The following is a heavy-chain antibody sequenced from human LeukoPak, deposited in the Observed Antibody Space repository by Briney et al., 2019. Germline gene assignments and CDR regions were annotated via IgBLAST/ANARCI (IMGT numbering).Heavy chain of an antibody. Sequence: ASVKVSCKASGYTFTSYGISWVRQAPGQGPEWMGWISAYNGNTNYAQKLQGRVTMTTDTSASTAYMELRSLRSDDTAVYYCARGCSGGSCYLEYFDYWGQGTLVTVSS. J-gene: IGHJ4*02. D-gene: IGHD2-15*01. CDR1: GYTFTSYG. V-gene: IGHV1-18*01. CDR2: ISAYNGNT. CDR3: ARGCSGGSCYLEYFDY.